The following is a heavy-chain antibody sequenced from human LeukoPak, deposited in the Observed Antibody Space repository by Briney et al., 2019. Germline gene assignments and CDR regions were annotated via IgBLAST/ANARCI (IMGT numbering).Heavy chain of an antibody. D-gene: IGHD3-10*01. Sequence: SETLFLTCTVTGGSISSYYWSWIRQPPGKGLEWIGYIYYSGTTNYNPSLKSRVTISVDTSKNQFSLKLSSVTAADTAVYYCTRGGGSAYRYNWFDPWGQGTLVTVSS. CDR1: GGSISSYY. J-gene: IGHJ5*02. V-gene: IGHV4-59*01. CDR3: TRGGGSAYRYNWFDP. CDR2: IYYSGTT.